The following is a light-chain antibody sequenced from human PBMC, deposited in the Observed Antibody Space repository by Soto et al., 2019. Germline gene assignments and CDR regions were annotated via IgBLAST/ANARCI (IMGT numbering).Light chain of an antibody. J-gene: IGKJ4*01. CDR2: DES. V-gene: IGKV3D-20*02. CDR3: QQRTNWLT. CDR1: QSVGSSY. Sequence: EIVWTQSGGTLSLSAGERCRRSWVASQSVGSSYLAWYQQKPGQPPRLLIYDESNRATGIPARLSGSGSGTDFPLTISSLEPEDFAVYYCQQRTNWLTVGGGTKLDIK.